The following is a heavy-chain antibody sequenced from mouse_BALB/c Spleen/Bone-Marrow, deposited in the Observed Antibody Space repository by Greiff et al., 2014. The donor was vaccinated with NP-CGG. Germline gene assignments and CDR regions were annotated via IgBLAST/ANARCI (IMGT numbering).Heavy chain of an antibody. Sequence: VQLKESGGGLVQPGGSRKLSCAASGFTFSSFGMHWVRQAPEKGLEWVACISSGSSTIYYADTVKGRFTISRDNPKNTLFLQMTSLRSEDTAMYYCARDVPLYDVGYFDYWGQGTTLTVSS. CDR1: GFTFSSFG. V-gene: IGHV5-17*02. CDR2: ISSGSSTI. J-gene: IGHJ2*01. D-gene: IGHD2-14*01. CDR3: ARDVPLYDVGYFDY.